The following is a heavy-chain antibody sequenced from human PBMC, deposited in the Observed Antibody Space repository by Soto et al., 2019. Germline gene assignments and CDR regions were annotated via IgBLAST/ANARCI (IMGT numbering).Heavy chain of an antibody. CDR1: GGSISSISHF. CDR2: VYHTGTT. D-gene: IGHD3-22*01. Sequence: PSETLSLTCSVSGGSISSISHFWGWVRQSPGKGLDWIGNVYHTGTTHYNPSLKSRVTISVDTSKNQFSLQLSSVTAADTAVYYCARQTSMITMASHGGSNWFDPWGPGTLVTVSS. V-gene: IGHV4-39*01. J-gene: IGHJ5*02. CDR3: ARQTSMITMASHGGSNWFDP.